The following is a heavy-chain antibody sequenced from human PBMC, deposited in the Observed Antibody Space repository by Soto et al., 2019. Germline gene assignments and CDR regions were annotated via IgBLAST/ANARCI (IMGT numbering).Heavy chain of an antibody. D-gene: IGHD2-2*01. V-gene: IGHV3-21*01. CDR2: ISSSSSYI. CDR1: GFTFSSYS. J-gene: IGHJ3*02. CDR3: ARDLTFPVVPAAMSDAFDI. Sequence: EVQLVESGGGLVKPGGSLRLSCAASGFTFSSYSMNWVRQAPGKGLEWVSSISSSSSYIYYADSVKGRFTISRDNAKNSLYLQMNSLRAEDTAVYYCARDLTFPVVPAAMSDAFDIWGQGTMVTVSS.